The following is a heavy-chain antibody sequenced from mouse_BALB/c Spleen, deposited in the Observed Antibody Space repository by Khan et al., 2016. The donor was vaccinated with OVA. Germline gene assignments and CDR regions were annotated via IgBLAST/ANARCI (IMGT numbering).Heavy chain of an antibody. V-gene: IGHV5-17*02. CDR3: ARSCITTWYFDV. D-gene: IGHD2-4*01. Sequence: EVELVESGGGLMQPGGSRKLSCAASGFTFSNFGMHWVRQAPEKGLEWVAYISSGSATIYYADTVKGRFTITRDKPKNTLFLQMTSLRSEDTAIXSCARSCITTWYFDVWGPGTTVTVSS. CDR1: GFTFSNFG. CDR2: ISSGSATI. J-gene: IGHJ1*01.